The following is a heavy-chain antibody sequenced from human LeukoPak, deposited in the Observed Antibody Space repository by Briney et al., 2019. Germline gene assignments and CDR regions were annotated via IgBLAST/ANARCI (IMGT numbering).Heavy chain of an antibody. CDR2: IYYSGST. CDR3: ARGFDSKSSYFDY. Sequence: SETLSLTCTVSGGSISTNDYYWGWIRQPPGKGLEWIGNIYYSGSTNYNPSLKSRVTISVDTSKNQFSLRLTSVTAADTAVYYCARGFDSKSSYFDYWGQGTLVTVSS. CDR1: GGSISTNDYY. D-gene: IGHD5-12*01. V-gene: IGHV4-39*07. J-gene: IGHJ4*02.